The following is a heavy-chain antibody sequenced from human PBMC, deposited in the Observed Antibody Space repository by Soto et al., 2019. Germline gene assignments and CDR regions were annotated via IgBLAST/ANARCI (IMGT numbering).Heavy chain of an antibody. V-gene: IGHV4-31*03. Sequence: SETLSLTCTVSGGSISSGGYYWSWIRQHPGKGLEWIGYIYYSGSTYYNPSLKSRVTISVDTSKNQFSLKLSSVTAADTAVYYCARDTTYGGPSLADYYYYGMDVSGQGTTLTVSS. J-gene: IGHJ6*02. D-gene: IGHD4-17*01. CDR1: GGSISSGGYY. CDR2: IYYSGST. CDR3: ARDTTYGGPSLADYYYYGMDV.